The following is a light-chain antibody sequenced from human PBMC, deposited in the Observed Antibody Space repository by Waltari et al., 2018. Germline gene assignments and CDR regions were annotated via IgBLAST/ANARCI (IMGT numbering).Light chain of an antibody. CDR3: ETGGHGTWV. Sequence: QLVLTQSPSPSASLGASVKLTCTLSSGHRSNIIAWLQQQPGKGPRYLMKVNSDGSHRKGDEIPDRFSGSSSGAERYLTISSLQSEDEADYYCETGGHGTWVFGGGTKLTVL. CDR1: SGHRSNI. CDR2: VNSDGSH. J-gene: IGLJ3*02. V-gene: IGLV4-69*01.